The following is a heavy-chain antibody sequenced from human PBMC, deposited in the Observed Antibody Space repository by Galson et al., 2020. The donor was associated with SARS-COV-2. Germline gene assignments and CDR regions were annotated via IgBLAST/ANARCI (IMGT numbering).Heavy chain of an antibody. CDR1: GGTFISYA. CDR3: ARASFSPRYYYYMDV. Sequence: SVKVSCKTSGGTFISYAINWVRQAPGQGLEWMGGIIPISDTTNYAQKFQGRVTITADKSTSTAYMEVNSLRLDDTATYYCARASFSPRYYYYMDVWGKGTTVTVSS. CDR2: IIPISDTT. J-gene: IGHJ6*03. V-gene: IGHV1-69*06.